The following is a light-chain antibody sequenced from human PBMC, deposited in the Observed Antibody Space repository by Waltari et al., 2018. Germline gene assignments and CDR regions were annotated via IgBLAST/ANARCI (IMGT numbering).Light chain of an antibody. V-gene: IGLV2-14*01. CDR3: CSHSSSSTLVL. Sequence: QSALTQPASVSGSPGQSITLSCTGTTTDVGADNFVSWYQQHPGEVPKLWIYEVNNRPSGVSDRVSGSRCGNTASLTISGLLAEDEADYYCCSHSSSSTLVLFGGGAKVTVL. CDR2: EVN. J-gene: IGLJ3*02. CDR1: TTDVGADNF.